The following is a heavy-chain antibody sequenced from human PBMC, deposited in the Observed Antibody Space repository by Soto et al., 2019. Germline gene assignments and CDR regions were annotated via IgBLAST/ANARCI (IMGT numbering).Heavy chain of an antibody. CDR1: GDRFTSYW. Sequence: GESLKISCKGSGDRFTSYWIGWVRQMPGKGLEWMGIIYPGDSDTRYSPSFQGQVTISADKSISTAYLQWSSLKASDTAMYYCARFSGYDFDYYYYMDVWGKGTTVTVSS. V-gene: IGHV5-51*01. D-gene: IGHD5-12*01. CDR2: IYPGDSDT. CDR3: ARFSGYDFDYYYYMDV. J-gene: IGHJ6*03.